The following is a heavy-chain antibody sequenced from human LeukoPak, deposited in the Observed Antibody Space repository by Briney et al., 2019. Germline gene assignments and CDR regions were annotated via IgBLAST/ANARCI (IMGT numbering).Heavy chain of an antibody. CDR2: IYYTGST. CDR3: ARHGPLTRYSSSSGWFDP. CDR1: GGSISSSSYY. D-gene: IGHD6-6*01. J-gene: IGHJ5*02. Sequence: SETLSLTCTVSGGSISSSSYYWGWLRQPPGKGLEWLGSIYYTGSTYYNPSLKSRVTISVDTSNNQFSLKLSSVTAADTAVYYSARHGPLTRYSSSSGWFDPWGQGTLVSVSP. V-gene: IGHV4-39*01.